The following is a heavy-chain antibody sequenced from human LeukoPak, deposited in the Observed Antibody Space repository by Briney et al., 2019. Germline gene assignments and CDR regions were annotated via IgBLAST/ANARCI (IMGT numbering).Heavy chain of an antibody. V-gene: IGHV4-39*07. CDR3: ASVDTAMVLIDY. CDR1: GGSISSSSYY. D-gene: IGHD5-18*01. J-gene: IGHJ4*02. CDR2: IYYSGST. Sequence: PSETLSLTCTVSGGSISSSSYYWGWIRQPPGKGLEWIGSIYYSGSTYYNPSLKSRVTISVDTSKNQFSLKLSSVTAADTAVYYCASVDTAMVLIDYWGQGTLVTVSS.